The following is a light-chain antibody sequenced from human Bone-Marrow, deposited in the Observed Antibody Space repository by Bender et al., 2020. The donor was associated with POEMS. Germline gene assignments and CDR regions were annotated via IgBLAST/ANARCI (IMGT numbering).Light chain of an antibody. V-gene: IGLV2-11*01. J-gene: IGLJ1*01. CDR2: DVS. CDR1: SSDVGGYNY. CDR3: CSYVGSSTFYV. Sequence: QSALTQPRSVSGSPGQSVTISCTGTSSDVGGYNYVSWYQQHPGKAPKLMIYDVSNRPSGVSNRFSGSKSGNMASLTISGLQAEDEADYYCCSYVGSSTFYVFGSGTKVTVL.